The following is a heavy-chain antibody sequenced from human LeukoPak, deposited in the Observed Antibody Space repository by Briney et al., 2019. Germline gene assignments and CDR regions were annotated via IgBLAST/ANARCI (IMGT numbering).Heavy chain of an antibody. Sequence: ASVKVSCKVSGYTLTELSMHWVRQAPGKGLEWMGGFDPEDGETIYAQKFQGRVTMTEDTSTDTAYMELGSLRSEDTAVYYCATRPGYSGYVYYFDYWGQGTLVTVSS. V-gene: IGHV1-24*01. CDR3: ATRPGYSGYVYYFDY. J-gene: IGHJ4*02. CDR2: FDPEDGET. CDR1: GYTLTELS. D-gene: IGHD5-12*01.